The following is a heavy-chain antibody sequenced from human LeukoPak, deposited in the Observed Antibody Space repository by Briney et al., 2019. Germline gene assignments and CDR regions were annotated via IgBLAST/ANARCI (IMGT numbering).Heavy chain of an antibody. V-gene: IGHV3-23*01. Sequence: GGSLRLSCAASGFTFSSYAMSWVRQAPGKGLEWVSAISGSGGSTYYAASVKGRFTISRDNSKNTLYLQMNSPRAEDTAVYYCAKDHSGYSSGWPLGYWGQGTLVTVSS. J-gene: IGHJ4*02. CDR1: GFTFSSYA. CDR3: AKDHSGYSSGWPLGY. CDR2: ISGSGGST. D-gene: IGHD6-19*01.